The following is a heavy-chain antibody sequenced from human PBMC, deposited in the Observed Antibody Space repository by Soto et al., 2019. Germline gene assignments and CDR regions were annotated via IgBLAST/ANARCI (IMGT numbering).Heavy chain of an antibody. CDR3: TTESYDFWSGSSGFDY. Sequence: GGSLRLSCAASGFTFSNAWMNWVRQAPGKGLEWVGRIKGKTDGGTTDYAAPVKGRFTISRDDSKNTLYLQMNSLKTEDTAVYYCTTESYDFWSGSSGFDYWGQGTLVTVSS. J-gene: IGHJ4*02. V-gene: IGHV3-15*07. CDR2: IKGKTDGGTT. CDR1: GFTFSNAW. D-gene: IGHD3-3*01.